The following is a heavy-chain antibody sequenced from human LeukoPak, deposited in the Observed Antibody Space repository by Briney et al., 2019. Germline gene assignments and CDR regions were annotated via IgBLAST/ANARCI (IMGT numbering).Heavy chain of an antibody. J-gene: IGHJ5*02. V-gene: IGHV1-18*01. CDR3: AKDRLWDHTGRSPGWFDL. Sequence: GASVKVSCKASGYTLNSNGITWVRQAPGQRLEWVGWISAYNGNTNYAQKLQGRVTMTTDTSTSTAYMELRSLRSDDTAVYYCAKDRLWDHTGRSPGWFDLWGQGTLVTVSS. CDR1: GYTLNSNG. CDR2: ISAYNGNT. D-gene: IGHD1-26*01.